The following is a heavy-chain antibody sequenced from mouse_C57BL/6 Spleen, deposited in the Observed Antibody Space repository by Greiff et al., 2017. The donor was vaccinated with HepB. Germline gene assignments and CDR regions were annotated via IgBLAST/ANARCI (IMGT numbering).Heavy chain of an antibody. V-gene: IGHV1-72*01. D-gene: IGHD6-1*01. CDR1: GYTFTSYW. CDR2: IAPNSGGT. CDR3: ARRASWYWYFDV. Sequence: QVQLQQPGAELVKPGASVKLSCKASGYTFTSYWMHWVKQRPGRGLEWIGRIAPNSGGTKYNEKFKSKATLSVDKPSSTAYMQLSSLTSEDSAVYYCARRASWYWYFDVWGTGTTVTVSS. J-gene: IGHJ1*03.